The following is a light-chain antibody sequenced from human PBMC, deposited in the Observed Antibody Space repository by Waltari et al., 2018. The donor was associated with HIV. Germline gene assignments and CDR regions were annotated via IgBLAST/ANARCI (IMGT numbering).Light chain of an antibody. CDR3: QHLNTYPLFT. CDR1: QGIGSN. CDR2: AAS. Sequence: DIQLTQSPSFMSASVGDRVPITCRASQGIGSNLAWYRQNPGQAPRLLIFAASTLESGVPSRFSGSGSGTEFALTIKSLQPEDFATYYCQHLNTYPLFTFGPGTTVDIK. V-gene: IGKV1-9*01. J-gene: IGKJ3*01.